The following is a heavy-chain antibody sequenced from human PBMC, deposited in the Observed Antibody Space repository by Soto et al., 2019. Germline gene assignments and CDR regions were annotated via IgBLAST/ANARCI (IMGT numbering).Heavy chain of an antibody. CDR1: GYTFAGYY. CDR2: INPNSGGT. CDR3: ARDLGDLLDPKVYYYYGMDV. J-gene: IGHJ6*02. Sequence: ASVKVSCKATGYTFAGYYMHWVRQAPGQGLEWMGWINPNSGGTNYAQKFQGRVTMTRDTSISTAYMELSRLRSDDTAVYYCARDLGDLLDPKVYYYYGMDVWGQGTTVTVSS. V-gene: IGHV1-2*02. D-gene: IGHD1-26*01.